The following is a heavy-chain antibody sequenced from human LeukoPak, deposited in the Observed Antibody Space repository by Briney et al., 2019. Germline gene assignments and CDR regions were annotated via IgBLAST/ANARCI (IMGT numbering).Heavy chain of an antibody. CDR2: FDPEDGET. D-gene: IGHD3-3*01. CDR3: ATELGWSGSVVWFDP. CDR1: GYTLTELS. V-gene: IGHV1-24*01. J-gene: IGHJ5*02. Sequence: GASVKVSCKVSGYTLTELSMHWVRQAPGKGLEWMGGFDPEDGETIYAQKSQGRVTMTEDTSTDTAYMELSSLRSEDTAVYYCATELGWSGSVVWFDPWGQGTLVTVSS.